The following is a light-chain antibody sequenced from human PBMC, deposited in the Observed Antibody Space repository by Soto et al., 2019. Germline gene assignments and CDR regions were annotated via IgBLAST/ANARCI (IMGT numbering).Light chain of an antibody. CDR1: QDIRTE. J-gene: IGKJ1*01. V-gene: IGKV1-6*01. CDR2: ATS. CDR3: LQDYSYPRT. Sequence: AIPMTQSPSSLSASVGDRVTITCRASQDIRTELGWYQQKPGNAPKLLIYATSILQSGVPSSFSGIGSGTDFTLTISSLQPEDFATYYCLQDYSYPRTFGQGTKVEIK.